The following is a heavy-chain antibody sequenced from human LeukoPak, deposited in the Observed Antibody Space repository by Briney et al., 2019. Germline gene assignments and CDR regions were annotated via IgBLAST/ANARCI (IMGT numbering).Heavy chain of an antibody. Sequence: SETLSLTCIVSGGSITSNTYFWGWVRQPPGKGLEWIGEIYHSGSTNYNPSLKSRVTISVDKSKNQFSLKLSSVTAADTAVYYCARDLRGGAAAGTDYWGQGTLVTVSS. V-gene: IGHV4-39*07. J-gene: IGHJ4*02. CDR2: IYHSGST. CDR3: ARDLRGGAAAGTDY. D-gene: IGHD6-13*01. CDR1: GGSITSNTYF.